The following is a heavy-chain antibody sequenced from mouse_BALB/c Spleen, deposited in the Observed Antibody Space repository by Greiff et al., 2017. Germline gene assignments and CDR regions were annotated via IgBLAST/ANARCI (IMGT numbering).Heavy chain of an antibody. V-gene: IGHV1S56*01. CDR2: IYPGNVNT. CDR1: GYTFTSYY. CDR3: ARAFTTATYYAMDY. D-gene: IGHD1-2*01. Sequence: QVHVKQSGPELVKPGASVRISCKASGYTFTSYYIHWVKQRPGQGLKWIGWIYPGNVNTKYNEKFKGKATLTADKSSSTAYMQLSSLTSEDSAVYFCARAFTTATYYAMDYWGQGTSVTVAS. J-gene: IGHJ4*01.